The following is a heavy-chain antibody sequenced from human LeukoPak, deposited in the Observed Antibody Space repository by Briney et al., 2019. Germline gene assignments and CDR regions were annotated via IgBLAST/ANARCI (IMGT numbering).Heavy chain of an antibody. J-gene: IGHJ6*03. V-gene: IGHV3-20*04. D-gene: IGHD1-26*01. CDR2: INWDGGST. CDR3: ARSGSYGYYYYMDV. CDR1: GFTFSNYA. Sequence: GGSLRLSCAASGFTFSNYAMHWVRQAPGKGLEWVSGINWDGGSTGYADSVKGRFTISRDNAKNSLYLQMNSLRAEDTALYYCARSGSYGYYYYMDVWGKGTTVTVSS.